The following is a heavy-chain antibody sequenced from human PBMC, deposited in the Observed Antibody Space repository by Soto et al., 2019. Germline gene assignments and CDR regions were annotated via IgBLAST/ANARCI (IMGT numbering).Heavy chain of an antibody. D-gene: IGHD3-10*01. Sequence: QVQLQESGPGLVKPSQTLSLTCIVSGGSISSGDYYWSWIRQPPGKGLEWIGYIHYSGSTHYNPSLNSRVTISVDTSKNQFSLKLSSVTAADTAVYYCAREGGAFGAPFDCWGQGTLVPVSS. CDR3: AREGGAFGAPFDC. CDR1: GGSISSGDYY. CDR2: IHYSGST. J-gene: IGHJ4*02. V-gene: IGHV4-30-4*01.